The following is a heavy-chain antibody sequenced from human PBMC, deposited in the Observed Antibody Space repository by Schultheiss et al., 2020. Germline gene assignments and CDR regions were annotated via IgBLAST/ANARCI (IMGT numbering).Heavy chain of an antibody. V-gene: IGHV1-8*01. D-gene: IGHD2-8*01. CDR1: GYTFTSYD. CDR3: ARDLSVYCTNGVCYNGWFDP. J-gene: IGHJ5*02. CDR2: MNPNSANT. Sequence: ASVKVSCKASGYTFTSYDINWVRQATGQGLEWMGWMNPNSANTGYTQKFQGRVTMTTDTSTSTAYMELRSLRSDDTAVYYCARDLSVYCTNGVCYNGWFDPWGQGTLVTVSS.